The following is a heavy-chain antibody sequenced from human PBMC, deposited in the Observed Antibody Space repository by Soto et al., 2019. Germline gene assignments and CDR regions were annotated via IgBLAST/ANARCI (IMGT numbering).Heavy chain of an antibody. CDR3: ERGGSSSSWYLLYYGMDV. CDR1: GGSISSGGYY. V-gene: IGHV4-31*03. CDR2: IYYSGST. Sequence: SETLSLTCTVSGGSISSGGYYWSWIRQHPGKGLEWIGYIYYSGSTYYNPSLKSRVTISVDTSKNQFSLKLSSVTAADTAVYYCERGGSSSSWYLLYYGMDVWGQGTTVTVSS. J-gene: IGHJ6*02. D-gene: IGHD6-13*01.